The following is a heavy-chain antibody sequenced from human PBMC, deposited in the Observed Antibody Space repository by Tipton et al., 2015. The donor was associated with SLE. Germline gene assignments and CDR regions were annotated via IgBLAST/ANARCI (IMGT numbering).Heavy chain of an antibody. J-gene: IGHJ4*02. CDR1: GFTFSSYE. Sequence: SLRLSCAASGFTFSSYEVTWVRQAPGTGLAWVSYMSSTGNTIYYADSVKGRFTISRDNSKNTLYLQMNSLRAEDTAVYYCAKDDISSWFDYWGQGTLVTASS. D-gene: IGHD6-13*01. CDR3: AKDDISSWFDY. V-gene: IGHV3-48*03. CDR2: MSSTGNTI.